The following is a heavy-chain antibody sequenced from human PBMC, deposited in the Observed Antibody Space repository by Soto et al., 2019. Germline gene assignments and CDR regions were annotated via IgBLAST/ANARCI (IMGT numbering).Heavy chain of an antibody. Sequence: EVQLVASGGGLVQPGGSLRLSCAASGFTFSSYEMNWVRQAPGKGLEWVSYISSSGSTIYYADSVKGRFTISRDNAKNSLYLQMNSLRAEDTAVYYCAREGGLGYCSGGSCYSDYYYYGMDVWGQGTTVTVSS. J-gene: IGHJ6*02. CDR1: GFTFSSYE. CDR3: AREGGLGYCSGGSCYSDYYYYGMDV. D-gene: IGHD2-15*01. V-gene: IGHV3-48*03. CDR2: ISSSGSTI.